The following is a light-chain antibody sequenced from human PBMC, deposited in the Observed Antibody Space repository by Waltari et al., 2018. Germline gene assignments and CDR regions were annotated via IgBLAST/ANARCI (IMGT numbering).Light chain of an antibody. V-gene: IGKV3-15*01. CDR3: QQYGSWPLT. J-gene: IGKJ4*01. CDR1: QSLSNC. CDR2: DAS. Sequence: TVMTQSPATLSVSPGQRATLSCRASQSLSNCLAWYQQKPGQAPRLLIYDASTRATGIPARFSGSGSGTEFTLAISSLQSEDIAVYYCQQYGSWPLTFGGGTKVEFK.